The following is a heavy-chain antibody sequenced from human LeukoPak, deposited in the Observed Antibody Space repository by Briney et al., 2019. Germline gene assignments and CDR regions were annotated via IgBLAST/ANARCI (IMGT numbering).Heavy chain of an antibody. J-gene: IGHJ5*02. Sequence: GGSLRLSCAASGFTFSSYSMNWVRQAPGKGLEWVSYISSSSTIYYADSVKGRFTISRDNAKNSLYLQMNSLRAEDTAVYYCARSRSMKSYNWFDPWGQGTLVTVSS. CDR1: GFTFSSYS. V-gene: IGHV3-48*04. CDR3: ARSRSMKSYNWFDP. CDR2: ISSSSTI. D-gene: IGHD2/OR15-2a*01.